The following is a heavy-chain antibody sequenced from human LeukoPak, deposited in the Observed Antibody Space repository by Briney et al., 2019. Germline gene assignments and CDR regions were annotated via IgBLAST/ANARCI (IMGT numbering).Heavy chain of an antibody. CDR1: GFTFSSYS. J-gene: IGHJ4*02. V-gene: IGHV3-21*01. CDR3: ARASSGWYSRRYYFDY. D-gene: IGHD6-19*01. CDR2: ISSSSSYI. Sequence: PGGSLRLSCAASGFTFSSYSMNGVRQAPGKGLEWVSSISSSSSYIYYADSVKGRFTISRDNAKNSLYLQMNSLRAEDTAVYYCARASSGWYSRRYYFDYWGQGTLVTVSS.